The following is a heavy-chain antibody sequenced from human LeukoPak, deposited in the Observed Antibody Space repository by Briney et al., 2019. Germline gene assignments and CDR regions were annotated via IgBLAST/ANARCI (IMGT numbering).Heavy chain of an antibody. CDR3: ARTQSQSGSYRYYFGY. CDR2: IYFIRNT. Sequence: SETLSLTCTVSGASVGSAGYYWSWIRQPPGGGLEWIGYIYFIRNTNYNPSLKSRVTMSLDPSKNQFSLKLNSVTAADTAVYYCARTQSQSGSYRYYFGYWGQGTLVTVSS. J-gene: IGHJ4*02. CDR1: GASVGSAGYY. V-gene: IGHV4-61*08. D-gene: IGHD3-16*02.